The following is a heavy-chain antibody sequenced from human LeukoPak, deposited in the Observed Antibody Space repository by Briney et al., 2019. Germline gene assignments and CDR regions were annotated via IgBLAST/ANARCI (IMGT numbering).Heavy chain of an antibody. Sequence: SVKVSCKASGGTFSSYAISWVRQAPGQGLEWMGGIIPIFGTANYAQKFQGRVTITADESTSTAYMEPSSLRSEDTAVYYCARGQGQQLAYNWFDPWGQGTLVTVSS. V-gene: IGHV1-69*13. CDR3: ARGQGQQLAYNWFDP. CDR2: IIPIFGTA. D-gene: IGHD6-13*01. J-gene: IGHJ5*02. CDR1: GGTFSSYA.